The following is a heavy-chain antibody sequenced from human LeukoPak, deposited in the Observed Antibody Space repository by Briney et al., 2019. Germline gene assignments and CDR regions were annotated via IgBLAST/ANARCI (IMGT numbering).Heavy chain of an antibody. D-gene: IGHD6-13*01. Sequence: RGRAGVCVGDINHRGCPKFNPPLKRRVPLSVDTSKNQSSLKLSSVTAADTAVYYCARGAAAVYYYYMDVWGKGTTVTVSS. CDR3: ARGAAAVYYYYMDV. V-gene: IGHV4-34*01. J-gene: IGHJ6*03. CDR2: INHRGCP.